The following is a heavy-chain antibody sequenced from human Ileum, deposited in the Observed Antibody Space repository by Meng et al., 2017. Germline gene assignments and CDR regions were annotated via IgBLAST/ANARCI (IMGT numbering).Heavy chain of an antibody. Sequence: GESLKISCKAFGFTFSSYTMRWVRQAQGKGLELVASMNRRGDDINYADSVKGRFTISRDNAANSLFLQMNSLRVGDTAIYYCARDRGIYDSLWGQGTLVT. D-gene: IGHD3-16*01. CDR2: MNRRGDDI. J-gene: IGHJ1*01. V-gene: IGHV3-21*01. CDR3: ARDRGIYDSL. CDR1: GFTFSSYT.